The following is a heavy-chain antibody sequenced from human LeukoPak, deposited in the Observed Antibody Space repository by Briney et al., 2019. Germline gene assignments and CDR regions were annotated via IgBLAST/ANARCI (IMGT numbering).Heavy chain of an antibody. Sequence: GGSLRLSCAASGFTFSNHGMHWVRQAPGKGLEWVAFIRYDGSNTYYADSVKGRFTISRDNSKNTLYLQMNSLRVEDTAVYYCARGYCSGGACWSNDVFDIWGQGTMVTVSS. D-gene: IGHD2-15*01. J-gene: IGHJ3*02. V-gene: IGHV3-30*02. CDR2: IRYDGSNT. CDR3: ARGYCSGGACWSNDVFDI. CDR1: GFTFSNHG.